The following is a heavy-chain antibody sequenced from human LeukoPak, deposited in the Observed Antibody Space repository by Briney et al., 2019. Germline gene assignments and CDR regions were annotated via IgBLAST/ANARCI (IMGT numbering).Heavy chain of an antibody. CDR3: ARDSYRALEY. J-gene: IGHJ4*02. CDR2: INQDGSET. D-gene: IGHD1-14*01. Sequence: GGSLRLSCAGSGFTFSSHWMNWVRQAPGKGLEWVAHINQDGSETYYVDSVKGRFTISRDNAKNSLYLQMHSLRAGDTAVYYCARDSYRALEYWGQGTLVTVSS. CDR1: GFTFSSHW. V-gene: IGHV3-7*01.